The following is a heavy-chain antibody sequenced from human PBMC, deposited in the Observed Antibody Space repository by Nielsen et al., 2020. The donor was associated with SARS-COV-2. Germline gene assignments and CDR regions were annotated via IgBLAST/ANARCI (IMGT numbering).Heavy chain of an antibody. D-gene: IGHD6-13*01. Sequence: GGSLRLSCAASGFSLRSSSMNWVRQAPGKGLEWVSSISDTGTYMHFADSVSGRFTISRDSAKNSLYLQVDRLKVEDTAVYFCARDQVAAAGNFYFDFWGQGTLVTVSS. V-gene: IGHV3-21*01. CDR1: GFSLRSSS. CDR3: ARDQVAAAGNFYFDF. CDR2: ISDTGTYM. J-gene: IGHJ4*02.